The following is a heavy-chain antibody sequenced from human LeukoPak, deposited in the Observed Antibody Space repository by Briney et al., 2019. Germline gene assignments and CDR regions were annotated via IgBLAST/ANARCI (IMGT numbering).Heavy chain of an antibody. V-gene: IGHV4-39*07. CDR3: ARDGRSGYEDL. CDR2: IYHVGGT. CDR1: GGSISSGGYY. J-gene: IGHJ5*02. Sequence: SETLSLTCTVSGGSISSGGYYWSWIRQPPGKGLEWIGSIYHVGGTYYNPSLKSRVTISIDTSKNQFSLRLTSVTAADTAIYYCARDGRSGYEDLWGPGTLVTVSS. D-gene: IGHD5-12*01.